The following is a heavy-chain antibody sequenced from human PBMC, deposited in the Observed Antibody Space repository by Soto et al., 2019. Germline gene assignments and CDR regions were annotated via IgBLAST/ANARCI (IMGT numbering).Heavy chain of an antibody. V-gene: IGHV3-74*03. J-gene: IGHJ4*02. CDR3: SEDLHWGQSDY. Sequence: EVQLVESGGGLVQPGGSLRLSCAVSGFTFSRYWMHWFRQDPGNGLVWVSSINTDGTNTQYADSVRGRFTVSRDNAKNTVYLQMISLRGEDTAVYYCSEDLHWGQSDYWGQGTLVVVSS. CDR2: INTDGTNT. CDR1: GFTFSRYW. D-gene: IGHD3-16*01.